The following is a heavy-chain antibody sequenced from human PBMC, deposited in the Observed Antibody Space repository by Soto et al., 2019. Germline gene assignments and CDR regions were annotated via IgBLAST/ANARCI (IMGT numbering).Heavy chain of an antibody. CDR2: ISGSGYAT. CDR1: GFTFSSYA. V-gene: IGHV3-23*01. D-gene: IGHD5-12*01. Sequence: QLLESGGGLVQPGGSLRLSCAASGFTFSSYAMTWVRQAPGKGLEWVSSISGSGYATYYADSVKGRFTISRDHSKNPLSLQLNSLRAEDTAVYYCAKDSRYSDYVRAFDIWGQGTMVTVSS. CDR3: AKDSRYSDYVRAFDI. J-gene: IGHJ3*02.